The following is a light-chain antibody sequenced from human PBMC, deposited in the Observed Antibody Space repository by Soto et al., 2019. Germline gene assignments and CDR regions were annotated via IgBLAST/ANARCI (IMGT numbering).Light chain of an antibody. CDR1: SSDVGGYNY. V-gene: IGLV2-14*03. J-gene: IGLJ1*01. CDR2: DVS. CDR3: SSYTTSNTRQIV. Sequence: SALTKPASVNGSPGQWITISSTRTSSDVGGYNYVSWYQHHPGKAPKLMIFDVSNRPSGVSNRFSGSKSGNTASLTISGLQPEDEADYYCSSYTTSNTRQIVFGTGTKVTVL.